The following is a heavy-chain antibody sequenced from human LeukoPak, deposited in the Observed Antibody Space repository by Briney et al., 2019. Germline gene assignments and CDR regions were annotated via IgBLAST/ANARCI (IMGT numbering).Heavy chain of an antibody. J-gene: IGHJ3*02. CDR2: INAGNGNT. CDR1: GYTSTSYA. V-gene: IGHV1-3*03. D-gene: IGHD3-22*01. Sequence: GASVKVSCKASGYTSTSYAMHWVRQAPGQRLEWMGWINAGNGNTKYSQEFQGRVTITRDTSASTAYMELSSLRSEDMAVYYCARESYDSSGSHALDIWGQGTMVTVSS. CDR3: ARESYDSSGSHALDI.